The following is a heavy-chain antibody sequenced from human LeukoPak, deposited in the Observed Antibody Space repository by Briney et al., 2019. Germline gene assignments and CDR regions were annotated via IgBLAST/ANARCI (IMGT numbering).Heavy chain of an antibody. J-gene: IGHJ1*01. CDR1: GFTFDDYA. V-gene: IGHV3-9*01. CDR3: AKAPSYCSSTSCYEYFQH. Sequence: GGSLRLSCAASGFTFDDYAMHWVRHAPGKGLEWVSGISWNSGSIGYADSVKGRFTISRDNAKNSLYLQMNSLRAEDTALYYCAKAPSYCSSTSCYEYFQHWGQGTLVTVSS. CDR2: ISWNSGSI. D-gene: IGHD2-2*01.